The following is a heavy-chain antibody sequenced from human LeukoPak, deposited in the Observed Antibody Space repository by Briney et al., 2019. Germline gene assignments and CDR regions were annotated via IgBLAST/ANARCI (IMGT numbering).Heavy chain of an antibody. CDR3: ARVYGSGSYSSYLDY. CDR1: GGSISSSNW. D-gene: IGHD3-10*01. V-gene: IGHV4-4*02. CDR2: IYHSGST. J-gene: IGHJ4*02. Sequence: PSGTLSLTCAVSGGSISSSNWWSWVRQPPGKGLEWIGEIYHSGSTNYNPSLKSRVTISVDKSKNQFSLKLSSVTAADTAVYHCARVYGSGSYSSYLDYWGQGTLVTVSS.